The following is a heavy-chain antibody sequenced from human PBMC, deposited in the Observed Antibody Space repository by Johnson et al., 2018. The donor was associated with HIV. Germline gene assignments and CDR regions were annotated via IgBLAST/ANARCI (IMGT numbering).Heavy chain of an antibody. CDR2: ISGSGGSR. CDR1: GFTFDDYG. J-gene: IGHJ3*02. V-gene: IGHV3-23*04. Sequence: VQLVESGGGVVRPGGSLRLSCAASGFTFDDYGMSWVRQAPGKGLEWVSGISGSGGSRNYADSVKGRFTISRDNSKNTLYLQMNSLRAEDTAVYYCTTDWVDYYDSSGYFYDAFDIWGLGTLVTVSP. CDR3: TTDWVDYYDSSGYFYDAFDI. D-gene: IGHD3-22*01.